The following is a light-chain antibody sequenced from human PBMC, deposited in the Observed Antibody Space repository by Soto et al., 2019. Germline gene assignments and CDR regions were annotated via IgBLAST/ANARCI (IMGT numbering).Light chain of an antibody. J-gene: IGKJ1*01. Sequence: DIVMTQSPDSLAVSLGERATINCKSSQSGLYSSNNKNYLTWYQQKPGQPPKLLIYCASTRESRVPDRFSGSGXGXXXXXXIXXXXAXDVAVYYXQQYYSTPWTFGQGTKVEIK. V-gene: IGKV4-1*01. CDR2: CAS. CDR3: QQYYSTPWT. CDR1: QSGLYSSNNKNY.